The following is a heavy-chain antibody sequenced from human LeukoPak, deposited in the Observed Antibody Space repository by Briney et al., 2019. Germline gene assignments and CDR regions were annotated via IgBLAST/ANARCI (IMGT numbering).Heavy chain of an antibody. Sequence: GGSLRLSCAASGLLVSPDYMRSNYMSWVRQAPGKGLEWVSVLYDGNRAFYADSVKGRFTISRDDANNTLHLQMNSLRAEDTAVYYCVTGGPRRRDGYTGVYDAFDIWGHGTMVTVSS. D-gene: IGHD5-24*01. CDR1: GLLVSPDYMRSNY. J-gene: IGHJ3*02. V-gene: IGHV3-66*02. CDR3: VTGGPRRRDGYTGVYDAFDI. CDR2: LYDGNRA.